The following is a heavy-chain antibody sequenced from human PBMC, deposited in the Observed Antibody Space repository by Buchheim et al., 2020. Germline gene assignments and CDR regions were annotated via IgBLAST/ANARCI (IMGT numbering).Heavy chain of an antibody. CDR1: GFTFSDHY. V-gene: IGHV3-72*01. J-gene: IGHJ4*02. CDR3: GRVGLGHKRIEY. D-gene: IGHD3/OR15-3a*01. CDR2: IRNKANRYTT. Sequence: EVQLVESGGGLVQPGGSLRLSCAASGFTFSDHYMDWVRQAPGKGLEWVGRIRNKANRYTTEFAASVRGRVAISRDDSNNSLYLQMNSLKTDDTAVYYCGRVGLGHKRIEYWGQGT.